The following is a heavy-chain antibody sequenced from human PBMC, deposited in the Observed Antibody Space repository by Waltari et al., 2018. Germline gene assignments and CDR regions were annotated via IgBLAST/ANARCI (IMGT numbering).Heavy chain of an antibody. V-gene: IGHV3-30-3*01. CDR1: GFRFSDYA. J-gene: IGHJ6*02. CDR3: TRDEGFYYYYGLDV. CDR2: ISYEGTQK. Sequence: QLQLVESGGGVVPPGGSLRLSCAGSGFRFSDYALHWVRQSPGRGLGWVAVISYEGTQKYFADSVRGRFTISRDNSKNIFYLQMDSLRNDDTGVYYCTRDEGFYYYYGLDVWGQGTTVNVSS.